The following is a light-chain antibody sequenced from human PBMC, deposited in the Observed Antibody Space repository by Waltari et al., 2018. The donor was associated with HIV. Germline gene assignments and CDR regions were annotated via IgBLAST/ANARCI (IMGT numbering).Light chain of an antibody. CDR2: ASS. V-gene: IGKV1-9*01. CDR3: QHLDSYPS. Sequence: QFTPFPSFLAASFGNLIPITCRASRDIKSYLAWYQQRPGKAPNLLLFASSTLHSGVPSRFSGSGSGTEFTLTITSLQPEDFATYFCQHLDSYPSFGAGTRVEIK. J-gene: IGKJ4*01. CDR1: RDIKSY.